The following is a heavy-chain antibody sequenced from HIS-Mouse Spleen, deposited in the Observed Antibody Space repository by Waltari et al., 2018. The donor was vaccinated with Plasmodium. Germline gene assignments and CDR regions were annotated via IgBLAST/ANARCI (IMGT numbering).Heavy chain of an antibody. Sequence: QVQLQQWGAGLLKPSETLSLTCAVYGGSFSGYYWSWIRQPPGKGVVWIGESNHSGSTHNHPSLKSRVTISVDTSKNQFSLKLSSVTAADTAVYYGARGVQTNWDYWGQGTLVTVAS. D-gene: IGHD1-1*01. V-gene: IGHV4-34*01. J-gene: IGHJ4*02. CDR3: ARGVQTNWDY. CDR1: GGSFSGYY. CDR2: SNHSGST.